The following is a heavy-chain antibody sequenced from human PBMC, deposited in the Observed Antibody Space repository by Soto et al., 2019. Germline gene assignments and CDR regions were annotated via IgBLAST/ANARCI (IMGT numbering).Heavy chain of an antibody. CDR2: FDPEEGNT. V-gene: IGHV1-24*01. D-gene: IGHD1-26*01. CDR1: GHTLSELF. Sequence: QVQLVQSGPEVKKPGASVKVSCKVSGHTLSELFVHWVRQAPGKGLEWLGGFDPEEGNTVYAHNFQGRVTMTDDSSTDTAYLELSSLRSADTAVYYCAAGFPQWELLQYWGQGTLLTVSS. J-gene: IGHJ4*02. CDR3: AAGFPQWELLQY.